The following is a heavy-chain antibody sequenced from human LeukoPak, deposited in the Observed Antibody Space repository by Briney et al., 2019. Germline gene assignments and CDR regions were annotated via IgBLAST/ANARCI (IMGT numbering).Heavy chain of an antibody. J-gene: IGHJ4*02. CDR1: GFTFSSYG. CDR3: ARDPDCSGGSCYSDYFDY. CDR2: IWYDGSNK. V-gene: IGHV3-33*01. D-gene: IGHD2-15*01. Sequence: PGGSLRLSCAASGFTFSSYGMHWVRQAPGKGLEWVAVIWYDGSNKYYADSVKGRFTISRDNSENTLYLQMNSLRAEDTAVYYCARDPDCSGGSCYSDYFDYWGQGTLVTVSS.